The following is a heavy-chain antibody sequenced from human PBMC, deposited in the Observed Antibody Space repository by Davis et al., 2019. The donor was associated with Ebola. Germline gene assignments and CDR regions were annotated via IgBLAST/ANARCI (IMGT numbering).Heavy chain of an antibody. CDR3: AREPAAKYYYYYYGMDV. V-gene: IGHV3-43*02. Sequence: GGSLRLSCAASGFTFDDYATHCVRQAPGKGLEWVSLISRDGGSTYYADSVKGRFTISRDNSKNSLYLQMNSLRTEDTALYYCAREPAAKYYYYYYGMDVWGQGTTVTVSS. CDR1: GFTFDDYA. J-gene: IGHJ6*02. CDR2: ISRDGGST. D-gene: IGHD2-2*01.